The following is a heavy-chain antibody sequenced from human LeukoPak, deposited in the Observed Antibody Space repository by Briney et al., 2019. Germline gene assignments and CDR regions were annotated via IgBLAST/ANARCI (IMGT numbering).Heavy chain of an antibody. CDR3: AREWGFPGGSSNVFDI. V-gene: IGHV4-61*02. D-gene: IGHD1-26*01. CDR1: SDSINSYFYN. J-gene: IGHJ3*02. CDR2: ISSSGST. Sequence: PSETLSLTCTVSSDSINSYFYNWTWIRQPAGKELKRTSRISSSGSTTYYPSLMSRATITLDTSKISFSLKVTSVTAADTAVYFCAREWGFPGGSSNVFDIWGQGTMVAVSS.